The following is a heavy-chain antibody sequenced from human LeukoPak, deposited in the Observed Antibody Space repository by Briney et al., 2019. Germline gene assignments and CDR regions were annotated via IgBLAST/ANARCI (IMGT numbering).Heavy chain of an antibody. Sequence: GGSLRLSCAASGFTFSDYYMSWVRQAPGKGLEWVSAISGSGGSTYYADSVKGRFTISRENSKNTLYLQMNSLRAEDTAVYYCAKDSSGWFYFDYWGQGTLVTVSS. CDR1: GFTFSDYY. J-gene: IGHJ4*02. D-gene: IGHD6-19*01. CDR2: ISGSGGST. CDR3: AKDSSGWFYFDY. V-gene: IGHV3-23*01.